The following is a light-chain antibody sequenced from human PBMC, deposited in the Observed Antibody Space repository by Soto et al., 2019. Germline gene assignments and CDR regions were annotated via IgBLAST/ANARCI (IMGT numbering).Light chain of an antibody. CDR3: QQHGTSPTT. V-gene: IGKV3-20*01. CDR1: QNFGSTY. CDR2: GAS. J-gene: IGKJ1*01. Sequence: GKLGTLACRFSQNFGSTYLAWYQQKRGQAPRFLIYGASSRATGIPDRFSGSGSGTEFTLTISTLEPDDFAVYYCQQHGTSPTTFGQGTQLDIK.